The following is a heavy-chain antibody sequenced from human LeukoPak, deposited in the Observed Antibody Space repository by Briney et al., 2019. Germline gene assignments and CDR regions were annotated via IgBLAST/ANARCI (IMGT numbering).Heavy chain of an antibody. J-gene: IGHJ4*02. V-gene: IGHV3-21*01. Sequence: GGSLRLSCAASGFTFSSYSMNWVRQAPGKGLEWVSSISSSSSYIYYADSVKGRFTISRDNAKNSLYLQMNSLRGEDTAVYYCARGTAVAELFDYWGQGTLVTVSS. CDR3: ARGTAVAELFDY. CDR1: GFTFSSYS. D-gene: IGHD6-19*01. CDR2: ISSSSSYI.